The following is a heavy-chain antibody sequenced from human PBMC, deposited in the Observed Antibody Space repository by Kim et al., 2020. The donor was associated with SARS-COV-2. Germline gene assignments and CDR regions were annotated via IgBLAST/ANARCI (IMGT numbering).Heavy chain of an antibody. CDR3: AGGISVAGGDYYYGMDV. D-gene: IGHD6-19*01. CDR1: GGSFSGYY. J-gene: IGHJ6*02. Sequence: SETLSLTCAVYGGSFSGYYWSWIRQPPGKGLEWIGEIHHSGSTNYNPSLKSRVTISVDTSKNQFSLKLSAVTAADTAVYYCAGGISVAGGDYYYGMDVWGQGTTVTVSS. CDR2: IHHSGST. V-gene: IGHV4-34*01.